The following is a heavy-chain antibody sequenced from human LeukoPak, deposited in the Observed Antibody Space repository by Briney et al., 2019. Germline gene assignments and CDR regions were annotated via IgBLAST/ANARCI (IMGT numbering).Heavy chain of an antibody. CDR1: GGTFISYA. CDR2: IIPIFGTA. CDR3: ARVLLLGYSTNYYYGMDV. D-gene: IGHD6-13*01. J-gene: IGHJ6*04. V-gene: IGHV1-69*06. Sequence: SVKVSCKASGGTFISYAISWLRQAPAQGLEWMGGIIPIFGTANYAQKFQGRVTITADKSTSTAYMELSSLRSEDTAVYYCARVLLLGYSTNYYYGMDVWGKGATVTVSS.